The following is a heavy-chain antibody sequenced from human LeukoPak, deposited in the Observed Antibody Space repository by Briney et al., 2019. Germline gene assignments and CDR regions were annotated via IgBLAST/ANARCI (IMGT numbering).Heavy chain of an antibody. D-gene: IGHD6-13*01. J-gene: IGHJ6*02. V-gene: IGHV3-23*01. CDR1: GFTFSSYA. CDR2: ISGSGGST. CDR3: AKIIAAHKGYYYYGMDV. Sequence: GGSLRLSCAASGFTFSSYAMSWVRQAPGKGLEWVSAISGSGGSTYYADSVKGRFTISRDNSKNTLYLQMNSLRAEDTAVYYCAKIIAAHKGYYYYGMDVWGQGTRVSVS.